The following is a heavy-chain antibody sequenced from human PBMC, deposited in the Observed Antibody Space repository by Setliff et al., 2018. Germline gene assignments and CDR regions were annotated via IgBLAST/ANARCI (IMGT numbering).Heavy chain of an antibody. CDR2: INHSGST. Sequence: SETLSLTCAVYGGSFSGYYWSWIRQPPGKGLEWIGEINHSGSTNYNPSLKSRITISVDPSKNQFSLKLSSVTAADTAVYYCARRAVAVVSGMDGWGQGTTVTGSS. CDR1: GGSFSGYY. CDR3: ARRAVAVVSGMDG. D-gene: IGHD6-19*01. V-gene: IGHV4-34*01. J-gene: IGHJ6*02.